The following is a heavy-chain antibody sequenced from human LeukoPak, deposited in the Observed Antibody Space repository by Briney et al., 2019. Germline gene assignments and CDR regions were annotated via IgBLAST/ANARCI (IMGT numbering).Heavy chain of an antibody. V-gene: IGHV4-39*01. J-gene: IGHJ5*02. CDR2: IYYNGNT. Sequence: ASETLSLTCTVSGDSISSSSYCWGWIRQPPGKGLEWIGSIYYNGNTYYNPSLKSRVTISLDKSKNQFSLKLTSVTAADMAVYYCARMRQPGSVYNWIDPWGQGTLVTVSS. CDR3: ARMRQPGSVYNWIDP. CDR1: GDSISSSSYC. D-gene: IGHD1-26*01.